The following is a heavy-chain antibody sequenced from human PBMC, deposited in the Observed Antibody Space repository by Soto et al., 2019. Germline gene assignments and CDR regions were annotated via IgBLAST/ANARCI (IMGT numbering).Heavy chain of an antibody. CDR1: GFTFSSYS. J-gene: IGHJ6*02. CDR3: ARDSPPPYSSLQYYYYYYGMDV. V-gene: IGHV3-21*01. CDR2: ISSSSSYI. Sequence: PGGSLRLSCAASGFTFSSYSMNWVRQAPGKGLEWVSSISSSSSYIYYADSVKGRFTISRDNAKNSLYLQMNSLRAEDTAVYYCARDSPPPYSSLQYYYYYYGMDVWGQGTTVTGSS. D-gene: IGHD6-6*01.